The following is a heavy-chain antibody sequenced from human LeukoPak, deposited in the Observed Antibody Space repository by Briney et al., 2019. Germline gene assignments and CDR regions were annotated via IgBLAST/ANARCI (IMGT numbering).Heavy chain of an antibody. D-gene: IGHD6-13*01. Sequence: PGGSLRLSCAASGFTFDDYAMHWVRQAPGKGLEWVSGISWNSGSIGYADSVKGRFTISRDNAKNSLYLQMNSLRAEDMALYYCARGYSSSWYYFDYWGQGTLVTVSS. CDR3: ARGYSSSWYYFDY. V-gene: IGHV3-9*03. CDR1: GFTFDDYA. CDR2: ISWNSGSI. J-gene: IGHJ4*02.